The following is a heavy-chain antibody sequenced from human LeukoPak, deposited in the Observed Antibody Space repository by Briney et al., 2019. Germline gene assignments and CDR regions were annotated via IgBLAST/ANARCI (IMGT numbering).Heavy chain of an antibody. V-gene: IGHV1-18*04. CDR2: ISAYNGNT. J-gene: IGHJ4*02. Sequence: ASVKVSCKASGYTFTSYGISWVRQAPGQGLEWMGWISAYNGNTNYAQKLQGRVTMTTDTSTSTAYMELRSLRSDDTAVYYCARDSRRPSGQYYDYVWGSSPTALDYWGQGTLVTVSS. CDR1: GYTFTSYG. D-gene: IGHD3-16*01. CDR3: ARDSRRPSGQYYDYVWGSSPTALDY.